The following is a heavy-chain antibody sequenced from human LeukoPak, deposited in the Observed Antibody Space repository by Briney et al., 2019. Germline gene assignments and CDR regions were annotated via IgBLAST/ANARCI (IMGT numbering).Heavy chain of an antibody. CDR2: TYYSGSA. D-gene: IGHD3-10*01. V-gene: IGHV4-61*01. J-gene: IGHJ5*02. CDR1: GGSVSSGSYY. CDR3: ARGFGDWGWSWFDP. Sequence: SGTLSLACTVSGGSVSSGSYYWSWTRQPPGRGLECIWYTYYSGSAKYNPSLKSRDTISVDTSKSQFSLKLTSVTAADTAVYYCARGFGDWGWSWFDPWGQGTLVTVFS.